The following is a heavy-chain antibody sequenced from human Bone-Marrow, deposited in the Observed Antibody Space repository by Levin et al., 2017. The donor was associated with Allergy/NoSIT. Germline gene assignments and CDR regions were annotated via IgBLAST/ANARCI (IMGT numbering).Heavy chain of an antibody. Sequence: ASVKVSCKASGYTFTGYYMHWVRQAPGQGLEWMGRINPNSGGTNYAQKFQGRVTMTRDTSISTAYMELSRLRSDDTAVYYCARGSQRDIVVVVAGGSGDAFDIWGQGTMVTVSS. CDR1: GYTFTGYY. CDR2: INPNSGGT. J-gene: IGHJ3*02. D-gene: IGHD2-15*01. V-gene: IGHV1-2*06. CDR3: ARGSQRDIVVVVAGGSGDAFDI.